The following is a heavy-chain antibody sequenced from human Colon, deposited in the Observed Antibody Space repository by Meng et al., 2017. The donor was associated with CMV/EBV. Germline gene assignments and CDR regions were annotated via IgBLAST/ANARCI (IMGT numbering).Heavy chain of an antibody. V-gene: IGHV3-23*01. J-gene: IGHJ4*02. D-gene: IGHD3-10*01. CDR2: ISVSGSTT. Sequence: LLAAGGGVGRSWGSLRHSCAAGGSTLSDLPMTWVRQAPGKGLEWVSGISVSGSTTYYADPRKGRFTISRDDSKNTLFLKISTPKAEDTALYYWAKSRGLVSSDYWGQGTLVTVSS. CDR3: AKSRGLVSSDY. CDR1: GSTLSDLP.